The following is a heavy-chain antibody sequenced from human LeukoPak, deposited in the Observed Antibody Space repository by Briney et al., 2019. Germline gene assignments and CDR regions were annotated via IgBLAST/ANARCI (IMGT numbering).Heavy chain of an antibody. CDR1: GGSNSSYY. V-gene: IGHV4-59*01. CDR2: IYYSGST. Sequence: PSETLSLTCTVSGGSNSSYYWSWIRQPPGKGPEWIGYIYYSGSTNYNPSLKSRVTISVDTSKNQFSLKLSSVTAADTAVCYCARDSGSYFDYWGQGTLVTVSS. CDR3: ARDSGSYFDY. J-gene: IGHJ4*02. D-gene: IGHD1-26*01.